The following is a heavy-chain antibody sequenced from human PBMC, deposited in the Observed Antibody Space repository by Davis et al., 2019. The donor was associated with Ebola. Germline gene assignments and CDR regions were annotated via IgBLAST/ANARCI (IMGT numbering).Heavy chain of an antibody. J-gene: IGHJ4*02. D-gene: IGHD3-3*01. V-gene: IGHV4-34*01. Sequence: SETLSLTCAVYGGSFSGYYWSWIRQPPGKGLEWIGEINHSGSTNYNPSLKSRVTISVDTSKNQFSLKLSSVTAADTAVYYCARLPRFLEWLFPAYFDYWGQGTLVTVSS. CDR2: INHSGST. CDR3: ARLPRFLEWLFPAYFDY. CDR1: GGSFSGYY.